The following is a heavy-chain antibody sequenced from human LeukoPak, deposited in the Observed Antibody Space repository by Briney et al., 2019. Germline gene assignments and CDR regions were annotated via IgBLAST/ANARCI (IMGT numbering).Heavy chain of an antibody. V-gene: IGHV4-4*02. CDR2: IYHSGST. CDR3: ARATLVRGSGSFDY. Sequence: PSGTLSLTCAVSGGSISSSNWWSWVRQPPGKGLEWIGEIYHSGSTNYNPSLKSRVTISVDTSKNQFSLKLSSVTAADTAVYYCARATLVRGSGSFDYWGQGTLVTVSS. D-gene: IGHD3-10*01. CDR1: GGSISSSNW. J-gene: IGHJ4*02.